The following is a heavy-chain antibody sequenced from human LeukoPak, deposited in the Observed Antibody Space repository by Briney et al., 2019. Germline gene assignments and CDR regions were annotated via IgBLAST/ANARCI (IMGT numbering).Heavy chain of an antibody. D-gene: IGHD4-17*01. V-gene: IGHV3-48*01. J-gene: IGHJ4*02. Sequence: TGGSLRLSCAASGFTFSSYSMNWVRQAPGKGLGWVSYISSSSSTIYYADSVKGRFTISRDNSKNTLYLQMNSLRAEDTALYYCARDPYGDYVFDYWSQRTLVTVSS. CDR1: GFTFSSYS. CDR3: ARDPYGDYVFDY. CDR2: ISSSSSTI.